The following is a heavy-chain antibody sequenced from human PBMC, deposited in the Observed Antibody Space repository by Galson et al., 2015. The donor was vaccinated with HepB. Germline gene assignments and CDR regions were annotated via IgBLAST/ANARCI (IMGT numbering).Heavy chain of an antibody. V-gene: IGHV1-69*06. J-gene: IGHJ6*02. D-gene: IGHD1/OR15-1a*01. Sequence: SVKVSCKAPGGSFSRSAIHWVRQAPGQGLEWMGGIIPLFGKAYYAQKVQGRATISADKSTSTAYMEMRSLRSEDTAVYYCARGLEELSFYYGMGVWGQGTTVTVSS. CDR2: IIPLFGKA. CDR3: ARGLEELSFYYGMGV. CDR1: GGSFSRSA.